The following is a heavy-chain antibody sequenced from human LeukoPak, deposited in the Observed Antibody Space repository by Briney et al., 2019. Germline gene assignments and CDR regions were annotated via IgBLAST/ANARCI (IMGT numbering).Heavy chain of an antibody. J-gene: IGHJ4*02. Sequence: GGSLGLSCAASGFTFCSYWMTWVRQAPGEGLEWVANIKQDGSEKYYVDSVKGRFTISRDNPKNSLYLQMNSLRAEDTAVYYCASTRYADFWGQGTLVTVSS. CDR1: GFTFCSYW. D-gene: IGHD1-1*01. V-gene: IGHV3-7*01. CDR2: IKQDGSEK. CDR3: ASTRYADF.